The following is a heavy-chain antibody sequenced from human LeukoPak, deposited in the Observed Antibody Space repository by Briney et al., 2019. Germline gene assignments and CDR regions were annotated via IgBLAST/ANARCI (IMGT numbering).Heavy chain of an antibody. CDR2: ISTSGGST. CDR1: GFTFSSYA. J-gene: IGHJ4*02. CDR3: GLRYTGADYDY. V-gene: IGHV3-23*01. Sequence: GGSLRLSCAASGFTFSSYALSWVRQAPGKGLQWVSTISTSGGSTYYTDSVKGRFTISRDNSKNTLFLQMNSLRAEDTAVYYCGLRYTGADYDYRGQGTLVTVSS. D-gene: IGHD1-26*01.